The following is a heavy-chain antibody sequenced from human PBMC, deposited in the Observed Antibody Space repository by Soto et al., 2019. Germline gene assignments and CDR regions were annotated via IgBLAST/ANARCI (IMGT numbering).Heavy chain of an antibody. V-gene: IGHV4-4*02. CDR3: ASNHYDSSGSIILDY. CDR1: GGSISSSNW. J-gene: IGHJ4*02. CDR2: IYHSGST. D-gene: IGHD3-22*01. Sequence: PSETLSLTCAVSGGSISSSNWWSWVRQPPGKGLEWIGEIYHSGSTNYNPSLKSRVTISVDKSKNQFSLKLSSVTAADTAVYYCASNHYDSSGSIILDYWGQGTLVTVSS.